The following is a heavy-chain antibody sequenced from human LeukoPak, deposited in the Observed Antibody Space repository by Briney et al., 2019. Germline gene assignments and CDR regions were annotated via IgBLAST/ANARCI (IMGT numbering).Heavy chain of an antibody. D-gene: IGHD3-9*01. CDR2: IIAYNGNT. CDR3: ARAGYDLLTLAPDPANDY. CDR1: GGTFSSYA. J-gene: IGHJ4*02. V-gene: IGHV1-18*01. Sequence: ASVKVSCKASGGTFSSYAISWVRQAPGQGLEWMGWIIAYNGNTNYAQKLQGRVTMTTDTSTSTAYMELRSLRSDDTAVYYCARAGYDLLTLAPDPANDYWGQGTLVTVSS.